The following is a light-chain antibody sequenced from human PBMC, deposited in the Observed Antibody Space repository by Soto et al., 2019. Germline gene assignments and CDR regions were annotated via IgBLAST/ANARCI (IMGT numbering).Light chain of an antibody. CDR2: LGC. V-gene: IGKV2-28*01. CDR1: QNLLYSNTYNY. Sequence: DIVMTQSPLSLPVTPGEPASISCRSSQNLLYSNTYNYVDWYVQKPGQSPQLLIYLGCSRASGVPDRFSGSGSGTYFTLKISRVEAEDVGVYYCLQALQTPPTFGPGTKVEIK. J-gene: IGKJ1*01. CDR3: LQALQTPPT.